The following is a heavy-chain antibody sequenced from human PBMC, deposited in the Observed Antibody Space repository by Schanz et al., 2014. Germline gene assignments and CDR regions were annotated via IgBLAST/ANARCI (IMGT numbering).Heavy chain of an antibody. V-gene: IGHV3-30*18. CDR2: MSYDGSIK. CDR3: AKDSTHIDIVPVPTAIDY. J-gene: IGHJ4*02. D-gene: IGHD2-2*01. Sequence: QVQLVESGGGVVQPGRSLRLSCAASGFTFSSYGMHWVRQAPGKGLEWVAAMSYDGSIKYYGDSVKGRFTISRDNSKNTLYLHMNTLRSEDTAVYYCAKDSTHIDIVPVPTAIDYWGQGTLVTVSS. CDR1: GFTFSSYG.